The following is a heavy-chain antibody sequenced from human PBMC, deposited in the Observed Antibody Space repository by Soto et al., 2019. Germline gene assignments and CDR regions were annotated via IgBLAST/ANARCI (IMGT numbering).Heavy chain of an antibody. J-gene: IGHJ3*02. CDR3: ARETAFDI. CDR1: GGSISNHY. CDR2: IYYNGNT. Sequence: SETLSLTCTVAGGSISNHYWSWIRQPPGKGLEWIGYIYYNGNTNYNPSLKSRVTMSVDTSKNQFSLKLSSVTAADTAVYYCARETAFDIWGQGTMVTVSS. V-gene: IGHV4-59*11.